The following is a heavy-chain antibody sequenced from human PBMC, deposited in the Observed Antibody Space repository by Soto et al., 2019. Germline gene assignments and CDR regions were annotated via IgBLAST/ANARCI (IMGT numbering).Heavy chain of an antibody. CDR2: INHSGST. CDR1: GGSFSGYY. Sequence: QVQLQQWGAGLLKPSETLSLTCAVYGGSFSGYYWSWIRQPPGKGLEWIGEINHSGSTNYNPSLKIRVTISVETSKNQFSLKLSSVTAADTAVYYCARGRPYSTIFGVATRWFDPWGQGTLVTVSS. CDR3: ARGRPYSTIFGVATRWFDP. V-gene: IGHV4-34*01. D-gene: IGHD3-3*01. J-gene: IGHJ5*02.